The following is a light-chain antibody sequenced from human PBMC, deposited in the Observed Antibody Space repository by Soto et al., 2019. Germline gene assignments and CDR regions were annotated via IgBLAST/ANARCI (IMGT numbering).Light chain of an antibody. V-gene: IGKV3-15*01. CDR3: HHYNSWPYT. J-gene: IGKJ2*01. CDR1: QSVSSN. Sequence: EIVMTQSPDTLSVSPGERATLSCRASQSVSSNLAWYQQKPSQAPRLLIYGASTRATGFPARFSGSGSGTEFTLTISSLQSEDFAVYYCHHYNSWPYTFGQGTKVEIK. CDR2: GAS.